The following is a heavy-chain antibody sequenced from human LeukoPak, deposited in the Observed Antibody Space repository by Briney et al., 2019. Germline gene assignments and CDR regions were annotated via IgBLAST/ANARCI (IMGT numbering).Heavy chain of an antibody. D-gene: IGHD3-9*01. J-gene: IGHJ4*02. CDR2: ITSSGVET. CDR3: VKDMSKYFYWAPYYFDS. V-gene: IGHV3-64D*06. Sequence: GGSLRLSCSASQFTFNAHALHWVRQAPGRGLEHLSAITSSGVETYYADSVKGRFTISRDNSKDTLYLQMSSLGPEDTATYYCVKDMSKYFYWAPYYFDSWGQGTLVTVSS. CDR1: QFTFNAHA.